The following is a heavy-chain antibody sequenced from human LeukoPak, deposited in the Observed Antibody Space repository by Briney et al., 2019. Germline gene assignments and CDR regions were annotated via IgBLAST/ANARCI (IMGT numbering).Heavy chain of an antibody. Sequence: ASVKASCKASGYTFTGYYMHWVRQAPGQGLEWMGWINPNSGGTNYAQKLQGRVTMTTDTSTSTAYMELRSLRSDDTAVYYCARSSSVTIPGYYFDYWGQGTLVTVSS. CDR3: ARSSSVTIPGYYFDY. D-gene: IGHD2-21*01. J-gene: IGHJ4*02. CDR1: GYTFTGYY. V-gene: IGHV1-2*02. CDR2: INPNSGGT.